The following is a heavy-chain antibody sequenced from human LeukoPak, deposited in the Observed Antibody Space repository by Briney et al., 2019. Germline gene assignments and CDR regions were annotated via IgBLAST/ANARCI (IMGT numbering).Heavy chain of an antibody. J-gene: IGHJ3*02. CDR2: IYSGGST. D-gene: IGHD6-19*01. CDR3: ARAGGFGSSGWYDAFDI. CDR1: GFTVSSNY. V-gene: IGHV3-53*01. Sequence: GGSLRLSCAASGFTVSSNYMSWVRQAPGKGLEWVSVIYSGGSTYYADSVKGRFTISRDNSKNTLYLQMNSLRAEDTAVYYCARAGGFGSSGWYDAFDIWGQGTMVTVSS.